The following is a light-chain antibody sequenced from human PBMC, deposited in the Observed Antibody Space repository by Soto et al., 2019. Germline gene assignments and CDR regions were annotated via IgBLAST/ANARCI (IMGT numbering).Light chain of an antibody. Sequence: ENVLTQSPATLSLSPGERATLSCRASQSVITYLAWYQQKPGQGPRLLIYDASNRATGVPARFTGSGSGTDFTLTISSLEPEDFAVYYCQQGNSLPLTFRGGTKVEIK. CDR3: QQGNSLPLT. CDR2: DAS. V-gene: IGKV3-11*01. CDR1: QSVITY. J-gene: IGKJ4*01.